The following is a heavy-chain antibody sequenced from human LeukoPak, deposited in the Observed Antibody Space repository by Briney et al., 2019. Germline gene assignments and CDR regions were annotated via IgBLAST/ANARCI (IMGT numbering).Heavy chain of an antibody. CDR2: IRYDGSNK. Sequence: PGGSLRLSCAASGFTFSSYGMTWVRQAPGKGLEWVAFIRYDGSNKCYTDSVKGRFTISRDNSKNTLYLQMNSLRAEDTAVYYCAKGRGWEASYYYYYMDVWGKGTTVTISS. CDR3: AKGRGWEASYYYYYMDV. CDR1: GFTFSSYG. D-gene: IGHD1-26*01. J-gene: IGHJ6*03. V-gene: IGHV3-30*02.